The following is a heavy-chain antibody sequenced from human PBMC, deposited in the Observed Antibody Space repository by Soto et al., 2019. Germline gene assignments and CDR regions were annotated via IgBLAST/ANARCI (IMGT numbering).Heavy chain of an antibody. D-gene: IGHD2-2*01. J-gene: IGHJ6*02. CDR2: INAGNGNT. CDR3: ARCVPAANKAGMDV. CDR1: GYTFTSYA. Sequence: GSVKVSCKASGYTFTSYAMHWVRQAPGQRLEWMGWINAGNGNTKYSQKFQGRVTITRDTSASTAYMELSSLRSDDTAVYYCARCVPAANKAGMDVWGQGTTVTVSS. V-gene: IGHV1-3*01.